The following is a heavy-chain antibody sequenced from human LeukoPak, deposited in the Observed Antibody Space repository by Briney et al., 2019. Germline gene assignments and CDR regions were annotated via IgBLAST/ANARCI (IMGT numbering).Heavy chain of an antibody. V-gene: IGHV1-3*01. J-gene: IGHJ1*01. D-gene: IGHD4-23*01. CDR1: GYTFTSYA. Sequence: ASVKVSCKASGYTFTSYAMHWVRQAPGQRLEWMGWINAGNGNTKYSQKFQGRVTMTTDTSTSTAYMELRSLRSDDTAVYYCARGGEGGNPLAQHWGQGTLVTVSS. CDR2: INAGNGNT. CDR3: ARGGEGGNPLAQH.